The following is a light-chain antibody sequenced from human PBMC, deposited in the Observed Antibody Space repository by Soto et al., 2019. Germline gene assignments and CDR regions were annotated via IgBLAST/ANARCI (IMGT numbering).Light chain of an antibody. J-gene: IGLJ1*01. CDR2: EVT. Sequence: QSVLTQPPSASGCPGQSVTISCTGTSSDVGGYNYVSWYQQHPGTAPKLMIYEVTKRPSGVPDRFSGSKSGNTASLTVSGLQAEDEADYYCSSYAGTNNFVFGTGTKVTVL. V-gene: IGLV2-8*01. CDR1: SSDVGGYNY. CDR3: SSYAGTNNFV.